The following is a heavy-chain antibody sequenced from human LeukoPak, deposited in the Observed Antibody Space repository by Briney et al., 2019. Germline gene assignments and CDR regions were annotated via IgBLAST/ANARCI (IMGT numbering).Heavy chain of an antibody. CDR1: GYTFTGHY. D-gene: IGHD3-10*01. CDR2: INPNSSIT. J-gene: IGHJ4*02. Sequence: ASLKVSCKASGYTFTGHYVHWFRQAPGQGLEWMGYINPNSSITNYAQKFQGRVTLTRDTSINTAYMELSGLRSDDTAIYYCASGGSGTASLRYDYWGQGTLVTVSS. CDR3: ASGGSGTASLRYDY. V-gene: IGHV1-2*02.